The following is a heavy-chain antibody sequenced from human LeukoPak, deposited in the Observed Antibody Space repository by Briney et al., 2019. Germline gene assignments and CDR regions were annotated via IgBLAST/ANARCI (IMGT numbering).Heavy chain of an antibody. V-gene: IGHV3-64D*06. J-gene: IGHJ4*02. CDR2: ISADGTNT. CDR3: VSLLN. Sequence: GGSLRLSCSVSGFNLSAFPMHWVRQAPGRGLEYLSIISADGTNTYYADSVKARFTISRDNSKNRLYLHMSGLTTEDTAVYYCVSLLNWGQGTLVSVSS. CDR1: GFNLSAFP.